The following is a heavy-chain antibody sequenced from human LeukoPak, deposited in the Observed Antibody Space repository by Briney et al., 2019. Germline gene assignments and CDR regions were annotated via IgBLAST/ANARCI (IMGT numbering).Heavy chain of an antibody. Sequence: GGSLRLSCAASGFTFSSYSMNWVRQAPGKGLKWVSYISSSSSTIYYADSVKGRFTISRDNAKNSLYLQMNSLRAEDTAVYYCAREAYDYAGDYWGQGTLVTVSS. D-gene: IGHD3-16*01. CDR3: AREAYDYAGDY. CDR1: GFTFSSYS. J-gene: IGHJ4*02. V-gene: IGHV3-48*01. CDR2: ISSSSSTI.